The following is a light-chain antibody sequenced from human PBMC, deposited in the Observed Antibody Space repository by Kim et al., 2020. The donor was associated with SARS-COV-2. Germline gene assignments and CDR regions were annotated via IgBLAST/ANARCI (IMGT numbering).Light chain of an antibody. J-gene: IGLJ2*01. CDR1: TNDVDNYNY. CDR3: SSYGGYVL. CDR2: DVS. V-gene: IGLV2-8*01. Sequence: QSVLTQPPSASGSPGQSVTISCNGTTNDVDNYNYVAWYQQHPGKAPKLMIYDVSKRPSGVPDRFSGFRSANAASLTVSGLQAEDEADYYCSSYGGYVLFGGGTQLTVL.